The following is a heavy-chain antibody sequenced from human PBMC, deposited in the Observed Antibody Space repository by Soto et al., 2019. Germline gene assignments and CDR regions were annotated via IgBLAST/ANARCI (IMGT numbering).Heavy chain of an antibody. CDR2: IVPMSDRA. Sequence: QVQLVQSGAEMKKPGSSVKVACKASGGTFTNIAISWVRQAPGQGPEWMGQIVPMSDRANYAHHFYGRVTFSADESTATVYMELVSLRSEDTAVYYCARDPPSPVSPGFFFGYFDFWGQGTLVTVSS. D-gene: IGHD3-10*01. V-gene: IGHV1-69*01. CDR1: GGTFTNIA. CDR3: ARDPPSPVSPGFFFGYFDF. J-gene: IGHJ4*02.